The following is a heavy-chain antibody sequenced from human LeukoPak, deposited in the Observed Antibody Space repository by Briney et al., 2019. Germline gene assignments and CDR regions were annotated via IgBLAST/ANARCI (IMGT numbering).Heavy chain of an antibody. D-gene: IGHD3-3*01. CDR1: EFTFSSYW. V-gene: IGHV3-74*01. CDR3: AKTSLSDASGHYYYMDV. CDR2: INSDGSIT. J-gene: IGHJ6*03. Sequence: GGSLRLSCAASEFTFSSYWMHWVRQAPGKGLVWVSRINSDGSITTYADSVKGRFTISRDNSQNTVSLQVSNLRTEDTALYYCAKTSLSDASGHYYYMDVWGKGTTVTVSS.